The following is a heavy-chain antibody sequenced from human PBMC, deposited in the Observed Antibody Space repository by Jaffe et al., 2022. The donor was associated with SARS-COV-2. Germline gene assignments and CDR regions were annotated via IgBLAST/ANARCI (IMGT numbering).Heavy chain of an antibody. CDR2: INGDMSTT. D-gene: IGHD3-16*01. CDR3: AKVSWGRNGMDV. J-gene: IGHJ6*02. CDR1: GGTFSKFW. V-gene: IGHV3-74*01. Sequence: EVQVVESGGGRVQPGGSLRLSCVASGGTFSKFWMHWVRQVPGKGLEWVSRINGDMSTTNYADSVRGRFTISRDNAKNTVSLEMNGLRAEDSAIYYCAKVSWGRNGMDVWGQGTTVTVSS.